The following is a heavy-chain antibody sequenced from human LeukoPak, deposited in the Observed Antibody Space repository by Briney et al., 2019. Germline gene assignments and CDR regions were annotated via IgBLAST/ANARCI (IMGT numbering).Heavy chain of an antibody. CDR3: ARVAAQYYDFWSGYHFDY. D-gene: IGHD3-3*01. Sequence: PSETLFLTCTVSGGSISSSSYYWGWIRQPPGKGLEWIGSIYYSGSTYYNPSLKSRVTISVDTSKNQFSLKLSSVTAADTAVYYCARVAAQYYDFWSGYHFDYGGQGTLVTVSS. CDR2: IYYSGST. V-gene: IGHV4-39*07. J-gene: IGHJ4*02. CDR1: GGSISSSSYY.